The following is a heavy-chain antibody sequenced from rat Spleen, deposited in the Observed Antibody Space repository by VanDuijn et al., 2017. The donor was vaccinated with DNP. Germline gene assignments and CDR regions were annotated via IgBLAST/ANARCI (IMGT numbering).Heavy chain of an antibody. J-gene: IGHJ4*01. Sequence: EVQLVESGGGLVQPGRSLKLSCAASGFPFSDYNMAWVRQAPKKGLEWVATISTSGSRTYYPDSVKGRFTISRDNAKSSLYLQMNSLKSEDTATYYGARLTIAAPHYYAMDAWGQGTSVTVSS. D-gene: IGHD1-2*01. CDR1: GFPFSDYN. CDR2: ISTSGSRT. CDR3: ARLTIAAPHYYAMDA. V-gene: IGHV5S10*01.